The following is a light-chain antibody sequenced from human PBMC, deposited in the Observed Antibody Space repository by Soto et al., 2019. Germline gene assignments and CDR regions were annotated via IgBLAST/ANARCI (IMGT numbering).Light chain of an antibody. Sequence: QSVLTQPASVSGSPGQSITISCTGTSSDVGGYNYVSWYQQHPGKAPKLMIYDVSNRPSGVSNRFSGSKSGNTASLTISGLQAEDEADYYCSSYTSSSLYVFGTGPKLTVL. J-gene: IGLJ1*01. CDR2: DVS. CDR3: SSYTSSSLYV. CDR1: SSDVGGYNY. V-gene: IGLV2-14*01.